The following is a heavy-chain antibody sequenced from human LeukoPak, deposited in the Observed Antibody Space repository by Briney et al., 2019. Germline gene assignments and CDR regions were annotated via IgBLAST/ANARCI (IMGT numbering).Heavy chain of an antibody. CDR3: ASISMVRGDPKVGYFDY. J-gene: IGHJ4*02. V-gene: IGHV4-34*01. CDR2: INHSGST. Sequence: SETLYLTCAVYGGSFSGYYWSWIRQPPGKGLEWIGEINHSGSTNYNPSLKSRVTISVDTSKNQFSLKLSSVTAADTAVYYCASISMVRGDPKVGYFDYWGQGTLVTVSS. CDR1: GGSFSGYY. D-gene: IGHD3-10*01.